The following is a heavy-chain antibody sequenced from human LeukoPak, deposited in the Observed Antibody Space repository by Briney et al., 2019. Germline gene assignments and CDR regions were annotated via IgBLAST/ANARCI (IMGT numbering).Heavy chain of an antibody. J-gene: IGHJ4*02. V-gene: IGHV3-23*01. CDR1: GFTFSNYW. CDR3: AKGRGADCSGDCNSRILDY. CDR2: ISGNGEST. D-gene: IGHD2-21*02. Sequence: GGSLRLSCVASGFTFSNYWMSWVRQAPGKGLEWVSAISGNGESTDYADSVRGRFTISRDNSKNTVYLQMNSLRAEDAAVYYCAKGRGADCSGDCNSRILDYWGQGTLVTVSS.